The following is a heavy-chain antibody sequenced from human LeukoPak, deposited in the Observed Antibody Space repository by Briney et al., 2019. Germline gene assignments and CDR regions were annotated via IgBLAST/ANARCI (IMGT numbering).Heavy chain of an antibody. CDR1: GYTFTSYA. J-gene: IGHJ4*02. CDR3: ARALDIVVVVAAF. D-gene: IGHD2-15*01. Sequence: ASVKVSCKASGYTFTSYAIHWVRQAPGQRLEWMGWINAGNGNTKYSQKFQGRVTITRDTSASTAYMELSSLRSEDTAVYYCARALDIVVVVAAFWGQGTLVTVSS. V-gene: IGHV1-3*01. CDR2: INAGNGNT.